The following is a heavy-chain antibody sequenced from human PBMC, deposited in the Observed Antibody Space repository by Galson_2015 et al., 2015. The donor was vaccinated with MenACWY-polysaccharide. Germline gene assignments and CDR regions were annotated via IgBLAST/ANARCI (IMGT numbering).Heavy chain of an antibody. CDR2: ISGGGRTI. CDR1: GFTFSDYY. J-gene: IGHJ4*02. CDR3: ARAAWFDY. V-gene: IGHV3-11*01. Sequence: SLRLSCAASGFTFSDYYMSWIRQAPGKGLEWVSCISGGGRTIYYADSVKGRFAISRDNAKNSLYLQINSLRAEDTAVYYCARAAWFDYWGQGTLLTVSS.